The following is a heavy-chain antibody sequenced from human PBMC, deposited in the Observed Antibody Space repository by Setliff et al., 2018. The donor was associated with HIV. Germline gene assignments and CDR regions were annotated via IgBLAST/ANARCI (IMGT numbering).Heavy chain of an antibody. Sequence: NPSETLSLTCAVSGYSIISSGWWHWVRQSPGKGLEWLGEISPSGTTNYNPSLESRVTMSMDKSENQFSLKLTSVTAADAAVYYCARGLVSDRTSFIFDYWGLGTLVTVSS. CDR1: GYSIISSGW. V-gene: IGHV4-4*02. CDR2: ISPSGTT. D-gene: IGHD2-2*01. J-gene: IGHJ4*02. CDR3: ARGLVSDRTSFIFDY.